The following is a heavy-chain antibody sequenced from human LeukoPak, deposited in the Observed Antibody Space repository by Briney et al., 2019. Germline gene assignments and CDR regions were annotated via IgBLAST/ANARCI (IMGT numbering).Heavy chain of an antibody. CDR3: AKVAPSEYYDFWSGYSGAFDI. Sequence: GGSLRLSCAASGFTVSSYAMSWVRQAPGKGLEWVSGFSGSGGDTYYADSVKGRFTISRDNSKNTLYLQMNSLRAEDAAVYYCAKVAPSEYYDFWSGYSGAFDIWGQGTMVTVSS. V-gene: IGHV3-23*01. CDR1: GFTVSSYA. CDR2: FSGSGGDT. J-gene: IGHJ3*02. D-gene: IGHD3-3*01.